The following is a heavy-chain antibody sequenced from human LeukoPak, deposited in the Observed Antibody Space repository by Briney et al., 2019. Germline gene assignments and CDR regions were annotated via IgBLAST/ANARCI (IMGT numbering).Heavy chain of an antibody. Sequence: VASVKVSCKASGYTFTSYDINWVRQATGQGLEWMGWMNPNSGNTGYAQKFQGRVTMTRNTSISTAYMELSSLRSEDTAVYYCAREGDLSGSYSQSFDYWGQGTLVTVSS. V-gene: IGHV1-8*01. D-gene: IGHD1-26*01. CDR2: MNPNSGNT. J-gene: IGHJ4*02. CDR3: AREGDLSGSYSQSFDY. CDR1: GYTFTSYD.